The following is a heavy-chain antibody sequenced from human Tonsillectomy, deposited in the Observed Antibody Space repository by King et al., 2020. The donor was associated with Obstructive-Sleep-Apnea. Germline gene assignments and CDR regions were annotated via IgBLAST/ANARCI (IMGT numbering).Heavy chain of an antibody. CDR3: ARDTSGDFLGFFDY. CDR2: INPGSGGT. CDR1: GHPFSGYY. J-gene: IGHJ4*02. V-gene: IGHV1-2*02. Sequence: QLVQSGAELKKPGASVKVSCKTSGHPFSGYYIHWVRQAPGQGLEWMGWINPGSGGTKSAQKFQGRVTVTRDTSISTVYMELSRLKSDDTAVYYCARDTSGDFLGFFDYWGQGTLVTVSS. D-gene: IGHD4-17*01.